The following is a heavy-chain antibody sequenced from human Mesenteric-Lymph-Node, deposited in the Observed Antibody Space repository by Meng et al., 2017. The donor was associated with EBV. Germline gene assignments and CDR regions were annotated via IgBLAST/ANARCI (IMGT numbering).Heavy chain of an antibody. D-gene: IGHD5-12*01. CDR1: GYTFSSYD. CDR2: ISPFNGNT. Sequence: QVQLVQSGAEVKKSGASVKVSCKASGYTFSSYDINWVRQAPGQGLEWMGWISPFNGNTNYAQNLQDRVTMTTDTSTTTAYMELRNLRSDDTAVYYCARDVLGSGDYWGQGTLVTVSS. J-gene: IGHJ4*02. CDR3: ARDVLGSGDY. V-gene: IGHV1-18*01.